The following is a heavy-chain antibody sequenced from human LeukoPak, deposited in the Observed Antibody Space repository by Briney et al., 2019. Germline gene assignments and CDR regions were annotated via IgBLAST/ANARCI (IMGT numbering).Heavy chain of an antibody. CDR3: AKGFNYYASGSHFDS. D-gene: IGHD3-10*01. CDR2: IIGSDRST. J-gene: IGHJ4*02. CDR1: GFTFNSYV. V-gene: IGHV3-23*01. Sequence: GGSLRLSCAASGFTFNSYVMNWVRQAPGKGLEWVSGIIGSDRSTYYADSVKGRFSISRDNSKNTVYLQMNSLRVEDTAVYFCAKGFNYYASGSHFDSWGQGTLVTVSS.